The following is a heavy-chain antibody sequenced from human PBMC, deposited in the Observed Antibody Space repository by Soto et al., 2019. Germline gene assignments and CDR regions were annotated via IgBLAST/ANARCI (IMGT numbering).Heavy chain of an antibody. CDR1: EFTFSKYW. V-gene: IGHV3-7*01. CDR2: INQDGSER. Sequence: EVQLVESGGGLVQPGGSLRLSCAASEFTFSKYWMTWVRQSPGKGLEWVANINQDGSERYYVDSVRGRFTISRDNAKNSLYLQMNSLRAEDTAVYYCVCGGNYFVYWGQGTLVTFSP. D-gene: IGHD3-16*01. J-gene: IGHJ4*02. CDR3: VCGGNYFVY.